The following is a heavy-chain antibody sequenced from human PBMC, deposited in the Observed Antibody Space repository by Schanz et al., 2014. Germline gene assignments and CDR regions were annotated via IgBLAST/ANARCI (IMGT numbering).Heavy chain of an antibody. CDR1: GFTLSNSD. V-gene: IGHV3-13*01. CDR2: IGYLGDT. J-gene: IGHJ4*02. D-gene: IGHD1-1*01. CDR3: ARGTDWNLHY. Sequence: DVQLLESGGGLVQPGGSLRLSCAASGFTLSNSDMHWVRQGTGKGLEWVSTIGYLGDTYYPDSVKGRFTVSRDNARNSLYLHMNTLRAGDTAVYYCARGTDWNLHYWGQGALVTVSS.